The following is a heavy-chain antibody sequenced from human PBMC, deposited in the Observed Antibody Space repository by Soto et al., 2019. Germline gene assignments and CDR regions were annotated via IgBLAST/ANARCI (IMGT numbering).Heavy chain of an antibody. Sequence: ASVKVSCKASGYTFTSYGISWVRQAPGQGLEWMGWISAYNGNTNYAQKLQGRVTMTTDTSTSTAYMELRSLRSDDTAVYYCARGPPDIVATVPFDYWGQGTLVTVSS. CDR3: ARGPPDIVATVPFDY. D-gene: IGHD5-12*01. J-gene: IGHJ4*02. CDR2: ISAYNGNT. V-gene: IGHV1-18*01. CDR1: GYTFTSYG.